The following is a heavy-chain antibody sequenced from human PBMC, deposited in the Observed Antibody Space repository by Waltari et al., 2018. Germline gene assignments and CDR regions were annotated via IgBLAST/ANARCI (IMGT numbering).Heavy chain of an antibody. CDR3: ARGYSSGWYLNDAFDI. CDR1: GYTFTSYY. J-gene: IGHJ3*02. Sequence: QVQLVQSGAEVKKPGASVKVSCKASGYTFTSYYMHWVRQAPGQGLEWMGIINPSGGSTSYAQKFQGRVTMTRDTSTSTVYMELSSLRSEDTAVYYCARGYSSGWYLNDAFDIWGQGTMVTVSS. V-gene: IGHV1-46*01. D-gene: IGHD6-19*01. CDR2: INPSGGST.